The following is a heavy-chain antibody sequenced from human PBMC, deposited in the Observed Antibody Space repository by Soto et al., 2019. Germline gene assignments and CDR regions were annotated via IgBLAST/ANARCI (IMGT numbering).Heavy chain of an antibody. D-gene: IGHD3-10*01. Sequence: EVQLLASGGGLVQPGGSLRLSCAASGFTFSSYAMSWVRQAPGKGLEWFSAISGSGGSTYYADSVKGRFTISRDNSKNTLYLQMNSLRAEDTAVYYWSNDGAGSYYLGHWGQGTLVTVSS. CDR2: ISGSGGST. CDR1: GFTFSSYA. CDR3: SNDGAGSYYLGH. J-gene: IGHJ4*02. V-gene: IGHV3-23*01.